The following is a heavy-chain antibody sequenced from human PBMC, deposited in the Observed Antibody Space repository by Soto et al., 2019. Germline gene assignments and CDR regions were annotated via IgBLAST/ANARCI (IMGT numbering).Heavy chain of an antibody. CDR1: GGSVSRDNW. CDR2: IHHSGST. Sequence: QVQLQESGPGLVKPWGTLSLTCGVSGGSVSRDNWWSWVRQPPGKGRAWIGEIHHSGSTNYSPSLKSRVTMSVDKSRNQFSLKLTSVTAADTAVYYCAENGSYDLVNWGQGTRVTVSS. CDR3: AENGSYDLVN. D-gene: IGHD3-16*01. J-gene: IGHJ4*02. V-gene: IGHV4-4*02.